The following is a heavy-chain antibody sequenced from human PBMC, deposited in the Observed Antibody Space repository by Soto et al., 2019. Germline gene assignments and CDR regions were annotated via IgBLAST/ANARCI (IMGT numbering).Heavy chain of an antibody. CDR3: AHSSSWYYFDY. J-gene: IGHJ4*02. D-gene: IGHD6-13*01. V-gene: IGHV3-33*01. CDR1: GFTFSSSG. Sequence: QVQLVESGGGVVQPGRSLRLSCAASGFTFSSSGMHWVRQPPGKGLEWLAVIWFDRSNKHYADSVKGRFTISRDNSKNALYLQMNSLRSEYTAVYYYAHSSSWYYFDYWGQGTLVTVSS. CDR2: IWFDRSNK.